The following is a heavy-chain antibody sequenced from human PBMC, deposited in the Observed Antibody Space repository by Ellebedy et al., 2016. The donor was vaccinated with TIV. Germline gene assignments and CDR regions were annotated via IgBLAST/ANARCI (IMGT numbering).Heavy chain of an antibody. D-gene: IGHD3-16*01. CDR1: GLTFSNAW. CDR2: IKSKADGGTT. CDR3: SSHPWGGSFDY. V-gene: IGHV3-15*01. J-gene: IGHJ4*02. Sequence: GGSLRLXCVASGLTFSNAWMNWLRQAPGKGLEWVGRIKSKADGGTTDYAAPVEGRFTISRDDSKNTLYLQMNSLKTEDTATYYCSSHPWGGSFDYWGQGTLVTVSS.